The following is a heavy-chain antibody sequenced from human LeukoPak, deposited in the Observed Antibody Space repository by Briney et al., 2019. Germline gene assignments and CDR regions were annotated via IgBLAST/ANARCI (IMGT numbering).Heavy chain of an antibody. CDR1: GFTFSSYA. D-gene: IGHD6-13*01. J-gene: IGHJ5*02. V-gene: IGHV3-23*01. Sequence: GGSLRPSCAASGFTFSSYAMSWVRQAPGKGLEWVSAISGSGGSTYYADSVKGRFTISRDNSKNTLYLQMNSLRAEDTAVYYCAKDRFPGIAAAGPDPWGQGTLVTVSS. CDR2: ISGSGGST. CDR3: AKDRFPGIAAAGPDP.